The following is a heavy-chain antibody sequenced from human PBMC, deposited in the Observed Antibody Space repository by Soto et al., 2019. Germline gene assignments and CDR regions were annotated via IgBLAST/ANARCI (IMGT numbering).Heavy chain of an antibody. CDR1: GYTFTSHD. J-gene: IGHJ4*02. Sequence: QVQLVQSGAEVKKPGASVKVSCKASGYTFTSHDINWVRQATGQGLEWMGSMNPNSGNTGYAQKFQGRVTMTRNNSLSTDYMVLSSLRSEDTAVYYCAREKSSGLDYCGQGTLVTGSS. CDR3: AREKSSGLDY. CDR2: MNPNSGNT. D-gene: IGHD3-22*01. V-gene: IGHV1-8*01.